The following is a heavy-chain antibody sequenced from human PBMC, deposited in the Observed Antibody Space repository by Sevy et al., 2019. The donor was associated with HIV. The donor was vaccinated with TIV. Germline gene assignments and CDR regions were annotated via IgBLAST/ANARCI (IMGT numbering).Heavy chain of an antibody. D-gene: IGHD3-16*01. CDR2: IYAGGST. CDR1: GFTFSSNY. V-gene: IGHV3-53*01. Sequence: GGSLRLSCAASGFTFSSNYMSWVRQAPGKGLEWVSVIYAGGSTSYEDSVKCRFTIPRDNSKNKVYLQMNSLRAEDTAVYYCERDHYDSLWGSYWYYFDYWGQGTLVTVSS. CDR3: ERDHYDSLWGSYWYYFDY. J-gene: IGHJ4*02.